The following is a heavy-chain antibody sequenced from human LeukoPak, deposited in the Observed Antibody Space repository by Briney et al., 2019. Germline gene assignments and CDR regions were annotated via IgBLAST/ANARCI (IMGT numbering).Heavy chain of an antibody. CDR1: GFIFSSYG. CDR3: AKAAPPRLAVGYYYYMDV. CDR2: IRYDGSNK. J-gene: IGHJ6*03. D-gene: IGHD2-15*01. Sequence: LSGRSLRLSCAASGFIFSSYGMHWVRQAPGKGLEWVAFIRYDGSNKYYADSVKGRFTISRDNSKNTLYLQMNSLRAEDTAVYYCAKAAPPRLAVGYYYYMDVWGKGTTVTVSS. V-gene: IGHV3-30*02.